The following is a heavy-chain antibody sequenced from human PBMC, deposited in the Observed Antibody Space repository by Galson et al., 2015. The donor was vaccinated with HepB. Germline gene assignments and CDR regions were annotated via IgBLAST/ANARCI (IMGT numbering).Heavy chain of an antibody. CDR1: GFSFSSFT. CDR2: ISNSGNT. Sequence: SLRLSCAASGFSFSSFTMNWVRQAPGKGLEWVSSISNSGNTFYADSVKGRFTISRDNTKNLLYLQMSNLRAEDTAVYYCARADYDPSYNWFGPWGQGTLVTVSS. D-gene: IGHD3-3*01. V-gene: IGHV3-21*06. CDR3: ARADYDPSYNWFGP. J-gene: IGHJ5*02.